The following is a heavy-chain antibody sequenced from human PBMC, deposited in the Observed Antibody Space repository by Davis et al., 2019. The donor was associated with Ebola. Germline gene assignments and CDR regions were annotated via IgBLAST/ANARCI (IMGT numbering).Heavy chain of an antibody. CDR3: ARDAHGVVTRKSYFDY. CDR2: INAGNGNT. V-gene: IGHV1-3*01. J-gene: IGHJ4*02. D-gene: IGHD4-23*01. CDR1: GYTFTSYA. Sequence: ASVKVSCKASGYTFTSYAMHWVRQAPGQRLEWMGWINAGNGNTKYSQKFQGRVTITRDTSASTAYMELSTLRSEDTAVYYCARDAHGVVTRKSYFDYWGQGTLVTVSS.